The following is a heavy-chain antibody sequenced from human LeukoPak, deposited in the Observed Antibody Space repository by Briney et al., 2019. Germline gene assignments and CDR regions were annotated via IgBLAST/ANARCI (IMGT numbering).Heavy chain of an antibody. D-gene: IGHD6-19*01. CDR1: GFTFSSYA. Sequence: PGGSLRLSCAASGFTFSSYAMSWVRQGPGKGLEWVSAISGSGGSTYYADSVKGRFTISRDNSKNTLYLQMNSLRAEDTAVYYCAKSLRQWLARYYYYGMDVWGQGTTVTVSS. CDR2: ISGSGGST. V-gene: IGHV3-23*01. CDR3: AKSLRQWLARYYYYGMDV. J-gene: IGHJ6*02.